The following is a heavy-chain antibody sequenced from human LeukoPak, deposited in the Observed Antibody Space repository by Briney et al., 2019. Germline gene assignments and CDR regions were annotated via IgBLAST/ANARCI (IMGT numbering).Heavy chain of an antibody. D-gene: IGHD1-26*01. CDR2: IYSSVST. Sequence: SETLSLTCTVSGGSISSNAYYWAWIRQPPGKGLEWIGSIYSSVSTYYNPSLKSRVTISVDTSKDQFSLRLSSVTAADTALYYCAYSGSYGHLGYWGQGIPVTVSS. V-gene: IGHV4-39*01. J-gene: IGHJ4*02. CDR3: AYSGSYGHLGY. CDR1: GGSISSNAYY.